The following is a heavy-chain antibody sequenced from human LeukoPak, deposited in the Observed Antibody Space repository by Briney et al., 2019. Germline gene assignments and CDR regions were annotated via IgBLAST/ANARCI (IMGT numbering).Heavy chain of an antibody. CDR2: IYYSGST. Sequence: PGGSLRLSCAASGFTFSSYAMSWIRQPPGKGLEWIGSIYYSGSTYYNPSLKSRVTISVDTSKNQFSLKLSSVTAADTAVYYCARVPVVVAAENWFDPWGQGTLVTVSS. CDR1: GFTFSSYA. V-gene: IGHV4-39*01. CDR3: ARVPVVVAAENWFDP. D-gene: IGHD2-15*01. J-gene: IGHJ5*02.